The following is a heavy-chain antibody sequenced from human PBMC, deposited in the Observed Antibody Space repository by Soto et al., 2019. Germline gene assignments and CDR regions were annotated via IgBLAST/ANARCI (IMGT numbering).Heavy chain of an antibody. CDR3: ARQVRHDYGDYSDFDY. CDR1: GGSISRYY. CDR2: IYYSGST. Sequence: PSETLSLTCTVSGGSISRYYWSWIRQPPGKGLEWIGYIYYSGSTNYNPSLKSRVTISVDTSKNQFSLKLSSVTAADTAVYYCARQVRHDYGDYSDFDYWGQGTLVTVSS. D-gene: IGHD4-17*01. V-gene: IGHV4-59*08. J-gene: IGHJ4*02.